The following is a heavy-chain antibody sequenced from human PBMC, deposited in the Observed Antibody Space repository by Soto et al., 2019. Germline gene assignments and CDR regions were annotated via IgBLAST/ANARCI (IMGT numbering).Heavy chain of an antibody. CDR2: ISGNGGTT. D-gene: IGHD6-19*01. Sequence: EVQLLESGGGLVQPGGSLRLSCAASGFSFNNYAMSWVRQAPGKGLEWVSAISGNGGTTYYADPVKGRFTISRDNSKNTLYLQMNSLRVEDTALYYCAKEPLAQGSGWYADYWVQGTLVTVSS. J-gene: IGHJ4*02. CDR1: GFSFNNYA. V-gene: IGHV3-23*01. CDR3: AKEPLAQGSGWYADY.